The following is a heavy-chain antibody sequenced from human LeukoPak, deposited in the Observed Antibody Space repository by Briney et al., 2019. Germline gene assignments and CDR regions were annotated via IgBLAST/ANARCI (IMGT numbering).Heavy chain of an antibody. CDR3: ARAYAWLPYHFDY. CDR2: IKQDGSEK. V-gene: IGHV3-7*01. D-gene: IGHD5-12*01. CDR1: GGSISSYY. Sequence: ETLSLTCTVSGGSISSYYWSWVRQAPGKGLEWVANIKQDGSEKYYVDSVKGRFTISRDNAKNSLYLQMNSLRAEDTAVYYCARAYAWLPYHFDYWGQGTLVTVSS. J-gene: IGHJ4*02.